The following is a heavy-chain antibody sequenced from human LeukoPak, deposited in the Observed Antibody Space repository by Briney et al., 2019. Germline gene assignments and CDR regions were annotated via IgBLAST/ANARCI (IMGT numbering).Heavy chain of an antibody. Sequence: ASVKVSCKASGYTFTSFGISWVRQAPGQGLEWMGWVSAYNRNTNYAQKLQGRVTMTTDTSTSTAYMELRSLRSDDTAVYYCAILLSASGFAPWGQGTLVTVSS. V-gene: IGHV1-18*01. CDR3: AILLSASGFAP. D-gene: IGHD2-15*01. CDR2: VSAYNRNT. J-gene: IGHJ5*02. CDR1: GYTFTSFG.